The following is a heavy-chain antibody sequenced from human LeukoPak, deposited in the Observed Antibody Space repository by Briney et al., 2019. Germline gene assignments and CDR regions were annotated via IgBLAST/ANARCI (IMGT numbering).Heavy chain of an antibody. CDR1: GGSIRSYY. V-gene: IGHV4-59*12. CDR2: IYYSGST. CDR3: ARDREGFIWGAFDI. J-gene: IGHJ3*02. Sequence: SETLSLTCTVSGGSIRSYYWSWIRQPPGKGLEWIGYIYYSGSTNYNPSLKSRVTISVDTSKNQFSLKLSSVTAADTAVYYCARDREGFIWGAFDIWGQGTMVTVSS. D-gene: IGHD7-27*01.